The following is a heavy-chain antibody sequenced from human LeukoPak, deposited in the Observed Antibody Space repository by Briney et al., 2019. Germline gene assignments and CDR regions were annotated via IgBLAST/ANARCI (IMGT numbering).Heavy chain of an antibody. Sequence: GGSLRLSCVASGFTLSRSWMHWVRQAPGKGLEWVSYVNGDGSGTGYADSVKGRFTASRDNAKNTVYLQMNSLRAEDTAVYYCARTTVTICFDPWGQGTLVTVSS. CDR1: GFTLSRSW. CDR3: ARTTVTICFDP. J-gene: IGHJ5*02. V-gene: IGHV3-74*01. D-gene: IGHD4-17*01. CDR2: VNGDGSGT.